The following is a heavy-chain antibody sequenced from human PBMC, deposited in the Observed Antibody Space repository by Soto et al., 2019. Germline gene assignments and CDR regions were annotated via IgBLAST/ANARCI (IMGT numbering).Heavy chain of an antibody. CDR3: ASMMVRGVIPPADDYGDYGGDY. J-gene: IGHJ4*02. CDR2: INHSGST. CDR1: GGSFSGYY. V-gene: IGHV4-34*01. Sequence: PSETLSLTCAVYGGSFSGYYWSWIRQPPGKGLEWIGEINHSGSTNYNPSLKIRVTISVDTSKNQFSLKLSSVTAADTAVYYCASMMVRGVIPPADDYGDYGGDYWGQGTLVTVSS. D-gene: IGHD3-10*01.